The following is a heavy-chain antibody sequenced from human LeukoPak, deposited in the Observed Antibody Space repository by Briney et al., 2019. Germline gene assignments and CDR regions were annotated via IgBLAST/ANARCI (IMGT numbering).Heavy chain of an antibody. Sequence: GGSLRLSGEPSGFTFSSYAISWVRQDPGKGREWVSPIRGSGDSTYYGDSVKGRFTISRDNSKNTLYLQMNSLRAEDTAVYYCAKTRPLDSSSWSHGDYWGQGTLVTVSS. J-gene: IGHJ4*02. CDR3: AKTRPLDSSSWSHGDY. CDR1: GFTFSSYA. D-gene: IGHD6-13*01. CDR2: IRGSGDST. V-gene: IGHV3-23*01.